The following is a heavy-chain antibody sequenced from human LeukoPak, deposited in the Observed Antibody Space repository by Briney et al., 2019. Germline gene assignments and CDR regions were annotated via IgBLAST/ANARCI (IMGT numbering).Heavy chain of an antibody. Sequence: PSETLSLTCTVSGGSISSYYCSWIRQPAGKGLEWIGRIYTSGSTNYNPSLKSRVTMSVDTSKNQFSLKLSSVTAADTAVYYCATYCSGGSCYANWGQRTLVTVSS. D-gene: IGHD2-15*01. CDR2: IYTSGST. CDR3: ATYCSGGSCYAN. V-gene: IGHV4-4*07. CDR1: GGSISSYY. J-gene: IGHJ4*02.